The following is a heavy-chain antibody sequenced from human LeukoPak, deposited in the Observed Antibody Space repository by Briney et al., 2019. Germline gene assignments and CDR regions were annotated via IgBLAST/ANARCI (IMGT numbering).Heavy chain of an antibody. J-gene: IGHJ4*02. CDR2: INSDGSRT. CDR1: GFTFSSYW. D-gene: IGHD3-22*01. V-gene: IGHV3-74*01. Sequence: PGGSLRLSCAASGFTFSSYWMHWVRQAPGKGLVWVSRINSDGSRTTYADSVKGRFTISRDNAKNTLYLQMNSLRAEDTAVYYCAKEAGHSSGYYYFDYWGQGTLVTASS. CDR3: AKEAGHSSGYYYFDY.